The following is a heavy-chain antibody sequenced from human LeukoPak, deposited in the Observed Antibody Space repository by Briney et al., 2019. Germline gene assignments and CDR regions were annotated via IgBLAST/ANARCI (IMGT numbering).Heavy chain of an antibody. Sequence: PGGSLRLSCAASGFTFYDYAMHWVRQAPGKGVEWVSGISWNSGSIGYADSVKGRFTISRDNAKNSLYLQMNSLRAEDTALYYCAKDTVRGSHWLWGQGTLVTVSS. CDR2: ISWNSGSI. CDR1: GFTFYDYA. D-gene: IGHD6-19*01. V-gene: IGHV3-9*01. CDR3: AKDTVRGSHWL. J-gene: IGHJ4*02.